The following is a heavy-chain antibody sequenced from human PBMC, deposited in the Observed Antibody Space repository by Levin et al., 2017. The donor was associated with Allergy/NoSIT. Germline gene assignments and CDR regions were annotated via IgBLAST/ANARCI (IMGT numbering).Heavy chain of an antibody. CDR2: IYSGGST. CDR3: AREGYYYDSSGYFSVSY. V-gene: IGHV3-66*01. D-gene: IGHD3-22*01. J-gene: IGHJ4*02. Sequence: QSGGSLRLSCAASGFTVSSNYMSWVRQAPGKGLEWVSVIYSGGSTYYADSVKGRFTISRDNSKNTLYLQMNSLRAEDTAVYYCAREGYYYDSSGYFSVSYWGQGTLVTVSS. CDR1: GFTVSSNY.